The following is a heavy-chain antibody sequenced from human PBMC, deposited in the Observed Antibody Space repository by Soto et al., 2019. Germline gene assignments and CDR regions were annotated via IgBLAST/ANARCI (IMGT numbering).Heavy chain of an antibody. CDR3: VKDLGIAALGDFDY. D-gene: IGHD6-6*01. Sequence: GGSLRLSCSASGFTFSSYAMHWVRQAPGKGLEYVSAISSNGGSTYYADSVKGRFTISRDNSKNTLYLQMSSLRAEDTAVYYCVKDLGIAALGDFDYWGQGTLVTAPQ. J-gene: IGHJ4*02. CDR2: ISSNGGST. V-gene: IGHV3-64D*06. CDR1: GFTFSSYA.